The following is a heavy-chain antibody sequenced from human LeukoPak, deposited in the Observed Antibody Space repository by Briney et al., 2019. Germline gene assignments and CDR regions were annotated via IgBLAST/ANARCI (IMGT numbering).Heavy chain of an antibody. Sequence: ASVKVSCKASGYTFITYYMHWVRQAPGQGLEWVGQINPDGGNTRYAQRFHGRVILSTDMSTSTVYMEVSSLRSDDTAVYYCARVGQSDYWGQGTLVTVSS. D-gene: IGHD5-24*01. J-gene: IGHJ4*02. CDR1: GYTFITYY. CDR2: INPDGGNT. CDR3: ARVGQSDY. V-gene: IGHV1-46*01.